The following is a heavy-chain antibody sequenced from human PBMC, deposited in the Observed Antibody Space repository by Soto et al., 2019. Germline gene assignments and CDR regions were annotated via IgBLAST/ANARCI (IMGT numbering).Heavy chain of an antibody. V-gene: IGHV3-74*01. CDR2: INGDGSTA. CDR1: GFNFNFYW. Sequence: GGSLRLSCAASGFNFNFYWMHWVRQAPGKGLVWVSRINGDGSTADYADSVKGRFTISRDNAKNTLFLQMDSLRVEDTAVYYCVRDSPTNLEDADTVASXFDPWGQXTLVTVSS. J-gene: IGHJ5*02. CDR3: VRDSPTNLEDADTVASXFDP. D-gene: IGHD5-12*01.